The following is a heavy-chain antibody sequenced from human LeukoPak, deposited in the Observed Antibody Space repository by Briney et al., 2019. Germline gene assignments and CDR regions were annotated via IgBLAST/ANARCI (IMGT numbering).Heavy chain of an antibody. J-gene: IGHJ3*02. CDR3: ARDIAAPWYYDSSGYDAFDI. D-gene: IGHD3-22*01. Sequence: PGRSLRLSCAASGFTFSSYSMNWVRQAPGKGLEWVSSISSSSSYIYYADSVKGRFTISRDNAKNSLYLQMNSLRAEDTAVYYCARDIAAPWYYDSSGYDAFDIWGQGTMVTVSS. V-gene: IGHV3-21*01. CDR2: ISSSSSYI. CDR1: GFTFSSYS.